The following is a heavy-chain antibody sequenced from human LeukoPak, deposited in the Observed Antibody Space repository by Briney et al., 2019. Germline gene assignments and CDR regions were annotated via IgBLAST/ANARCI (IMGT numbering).Heavy chain of an antibody. CDR2: ISGSGGTT. Sequence: PGGSLRLSCAASGFTFISYAMSWVRQAPGKVLEWVSAISGSGGTTYYADSVKGRFNISRDNSKNTLYLQMNSLRAEDTAVYYCAKDRKDYYYYYMDVWGKGTTVTVSS. V-gene: IGHV3-23*01. CDR1: GFTFISYA. CDR3: AKDRKDYYYYYMDV. J-gene: IGHJ6*03.